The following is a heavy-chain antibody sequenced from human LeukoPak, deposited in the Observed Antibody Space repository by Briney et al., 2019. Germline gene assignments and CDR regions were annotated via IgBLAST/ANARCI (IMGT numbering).Heavy chain of an antibody. D-gene: IGHD3-3*01. CDR1: GFTFSNDA. CDR3: ARGPSIYDFNYMDV. Sequence: PGRSLRLSCAASGFTFSNDAMHWVRQPPGKGLEWVAVISYDGRNQYYVDSVKGRFTISRDNSKNMLYLQMNSLRAEDTAVYYCARGPSIYDFNYMDVWGRGTTVTVS. CDR2: ISYDGRNQ. J-gene: IGHJ6*03. V-gene: IGHV3-30*01.